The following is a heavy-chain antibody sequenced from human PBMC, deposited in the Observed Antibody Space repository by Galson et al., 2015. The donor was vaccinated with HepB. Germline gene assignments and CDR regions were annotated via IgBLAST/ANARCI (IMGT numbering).Heavy chain of an antibody. V-gene: IGHV6-1*01. CDR2: TYYRSKWYN. CDR1: GDSVSSNSAA. Sequence: CAISGDSVSSNSAAWNWIRQSPSRGLEWLRRTYYRSKWYNDYAVSVKSRITVNPDTSKNQFSLQLNSVTPEDTAVYYCARKPDWGAHFDYWGQGTLVTVSS. CDR3: ARKPDWGAHFDY. D-gene: IGHD7-27*01. J-gene: IGHJ4*02.